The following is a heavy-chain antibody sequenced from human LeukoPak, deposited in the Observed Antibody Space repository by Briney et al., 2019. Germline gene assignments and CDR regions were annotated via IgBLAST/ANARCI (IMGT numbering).Heavy chain of an antibody. CDR1: GFSFSNAW. V-gene: IGHV3-15*01. Sequence: GGSLRLSCAASGFSFSNAWMSWVRQAPGKGLEWVGHIKSKTDGGTTDYAAPVKGRFTISRDDSKDTLYLQMNSLKTEDTGVYYCTTGTWIQLWSYFDYWGQGTLVTVSS. D-gene: IGHD5-18*01. J-gene: IGHJ4*02. CDR3: TTGTWIQLWSYFDY. CDR2: IKSKTDGGTT.